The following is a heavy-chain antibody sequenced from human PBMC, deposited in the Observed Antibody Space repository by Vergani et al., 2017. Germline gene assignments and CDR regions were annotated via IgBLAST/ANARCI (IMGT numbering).Heavy chain of an antibody. D-gene: IGHD2-15*01. J-gene: IGHJ4*02. Sequence: QVQLQQWGAGLLKPSETLSLTCAVYGGSFSGYYWSWIRQPPGKGLGWIGEINHSGSTNYNPSLKSRVTISVDTSKNQFSLKLSSVTAADTAVYYCARRRIPLRGALDYWGQGTLVTVSS. CDR2: INHSGST. V-gene: IGHV4-34*01. CDR1: GGSFSGYY. CDR3: ARRRIPLRGALDY.